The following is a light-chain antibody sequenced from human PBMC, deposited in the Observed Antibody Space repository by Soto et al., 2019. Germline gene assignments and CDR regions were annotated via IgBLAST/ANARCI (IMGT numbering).Light chain of an antibody. CDR2: DNN. CDR3: GTWDGSLSAWV. CDR1: SSNIGNNY. Sequence: QSVLTQPPSVSAAPGQKVTISCSGSSSNIGNNYVSWYQQLPGTAPKLLIYDNNERPSGIPDRFSGSKSGTSATLGITGLQTGDEADYYCGTWDGSLSAWVFGGGTKLTV. J-gene: IGLJ3*02. V-gene: IGLV1-51*01.